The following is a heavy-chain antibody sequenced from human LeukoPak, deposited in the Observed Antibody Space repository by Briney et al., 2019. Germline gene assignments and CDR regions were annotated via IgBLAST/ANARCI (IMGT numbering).Heavy chain of an antibody. V-gene: IGHV1-18*01. CDR3: ARGRYCSSTSCSGQYYMDV. J-gene: IGHJ6*03. CDR1: GYTFTSYG. D-gene: IGHD2-2*01. Sequence: ASVKVSCKASGYTFTSYGISWVRQAPGQGLEWMGWISAYNGNTNYAQKLQGRVTMTTDTSTSTAYMELRSLRSDDTAVYYCARGRYCSSTSCSGQYYMDVWGKGTTVTVSS. CDR2: ISAYNGNT.